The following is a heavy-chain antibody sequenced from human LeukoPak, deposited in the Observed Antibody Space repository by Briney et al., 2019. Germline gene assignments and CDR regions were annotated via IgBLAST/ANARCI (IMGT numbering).Heavy chain of an antibody. J-gene: IGHJ3*02. CDR2: ISYDGSNK. CDR3: ARWGVGWLQFSDAFDI. D-gene: IGHD5-24*01. Sequence: GSLRLSCAASGFTFSSYGMHWVRQAPGQGLEWVAVISYDGSNKYYADSVKGRFTISRDNSKNTLYLQMNSLRAEDTAVYYCARWGVGWLQFSDAFDIWGQGTMVTVSS. V-gene: IGHV3-30*03. CDR1: GFTFSSYG.